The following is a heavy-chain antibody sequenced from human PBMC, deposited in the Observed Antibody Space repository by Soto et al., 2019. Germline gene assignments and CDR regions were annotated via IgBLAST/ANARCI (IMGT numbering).Heavy chain of an antibody. CDR1: GFTFSSYN. V-gene: IGHV3-21*01. Sequence: EVQLVESGGGLVKPGGSLRLSCAASGFTFSSYNMNWGRQAPGKGLEWVSSISSSSTYIYYADSVKGRFTISRDNAKNSLYLQMNSLRAEDTAVYYCARETTYDIVTASYGNWFDPWGQGTLVTVSS. CDR2: ISSSSTYI. CDR3: ARETTYDIVTASYGNWFDP. D-gene: IGHD3-9*01. J-gene: IGHJ5*02.